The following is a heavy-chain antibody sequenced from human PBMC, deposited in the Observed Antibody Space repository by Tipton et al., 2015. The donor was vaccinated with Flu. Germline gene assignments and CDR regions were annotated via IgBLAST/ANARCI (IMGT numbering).Heavy chain of an antibody. CDR2: ISFDGSER. CDR1: GFTFSSYD. D-gene: IGHD6-6*01. CDR3: ARTYGSYYFDY. J-gene: IGHJ4*02. V-gene: IGHV3-30*03. Sequence: SLRLSCSASGFTFSSYDMHWVRHAPGRGLEWVARISFDGSERSYADSVKGRFTISRDRSKKTVYLQMSSLRPDDTALYYCARTYGSYYFDYWGQGTLVTVSS.